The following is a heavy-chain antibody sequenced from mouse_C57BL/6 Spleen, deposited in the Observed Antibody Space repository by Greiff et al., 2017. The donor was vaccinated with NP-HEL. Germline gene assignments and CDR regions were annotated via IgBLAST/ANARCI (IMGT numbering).Heavy chain of an antibody. Sequence: QVQLQQPGAELVKPGASVKLSCKASGYTFTSYWMQWVKQRPGQGLEWIGEIDPSDSYTNYNQKFKGKATLTVDTSSSTAYMQRSSLTSEDSAVYYCARGVYYGSSLYWYFDVWGTGTTVTVSS. CDR1: GYTFTSYW. V-gene: IGHV1-50*01. J-gene: IGHJ1*03. CDR3: ARGVYYGSSLYWYFDV. D-gene: IGHD1-1*01. CDR2: IDPSDSYT.